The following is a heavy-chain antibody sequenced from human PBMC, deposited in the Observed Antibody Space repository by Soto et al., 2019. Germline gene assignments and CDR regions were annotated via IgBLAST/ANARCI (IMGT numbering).Heavy chain of an antibody. V-gene: IGHV1-18*04. D-gene: IGHD2-15*01. CDR1: GYTFTTYG. Sequence: QVHLVQSGAEVRKPGASVKVSCTASGYTFTTYGIIWVRQAPGQHLEWLGWISARNGVTNYAQGYPGRVNLPPDTSTNTAYLELMNLRSDDTAVYFCARFQLLPTPAADFWGQGTLVTVSS. J-gene: IGHJ4*02. CDR2: ISARNGVT. CDR3: ARFQLLPTPAADF.